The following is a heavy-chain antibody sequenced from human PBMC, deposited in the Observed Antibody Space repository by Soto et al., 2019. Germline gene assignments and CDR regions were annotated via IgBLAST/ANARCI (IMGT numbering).Heavy chain of an antibody. CDR3: ARPLFGGYMSLGY. V-gene: IGHV5-10-1*01. CDR2: IDPSDSYT. Sequence: GESLKISCKGSGYSFTSYWIAWVRQMPGKGLEWMGRIDPSDSYTNYSPSFQGHVTISADKSISTAYLQWSSLKASDTAMYYCARPLFGGYMSLGYWGHGTLVTVSS. J-gene: IGHJ4*01. D-gene: IGHD5-12*01. CDR1: GYSFTSYW.